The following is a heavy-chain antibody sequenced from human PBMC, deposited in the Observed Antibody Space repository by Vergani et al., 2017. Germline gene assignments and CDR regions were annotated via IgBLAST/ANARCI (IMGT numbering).Heavy chain of an antibody. CDR2: ISGSGGST. CDR1: GFTFSSYA. CDR3: AKDPVRSRQLWLSYFDY. J-gene: IGHJ4*02. D-gene: IGHD5-18*01. V-gene: IGHV3-23*01. Sequence: EVQLLESGGGLVQPGGSLRLSCAASGFTFSSYAMSWVRQAPGKGLEWVSAISGSGGSTYYADSVKGRFTISRDNSKNTLYLQMNSLRAEDTAVYYCAKDPVRSRQLWLSYFDYWGQGTLVTVSS.